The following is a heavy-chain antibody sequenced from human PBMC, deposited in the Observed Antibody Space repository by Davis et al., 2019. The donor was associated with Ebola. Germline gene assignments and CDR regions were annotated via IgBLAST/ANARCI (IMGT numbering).Heavy chain of an antibody. D-gene: IGHD2-21*01. CDR1: GYTFTNYY. Sequence: AASVKVSCKASGYTFTNYYMHWVRQAPGQGLEWMGMINPNDGRTIYAQKFQGRVTVTRDTSTTTGYMDLSSLRVEDTAVYYCAKDAYEGFSYNGMDVWGQGTTVTVSS. CDR2: INPNDGRT. V-gene: IGHV1-46*01. J-gene: IGHJ6*02. CDR3: AKDAYEGFSYNGMDV.